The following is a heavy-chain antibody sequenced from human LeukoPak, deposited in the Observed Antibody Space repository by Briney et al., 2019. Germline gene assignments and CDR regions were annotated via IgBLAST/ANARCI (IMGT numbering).Heavy chain of an antibody. CDR3: TRGGLTGQMAAFDY. V-gene: IGHV3-74*01. Sequence: GGSLRLSCAASGFTLCDYWMHWVRHVPGEGPVWVSRINGDGRSTTYADSVKGRFTISRDNAKNTIFLQMTSLRDEDTAVYYCTRGGLTGQMAAFDYWGQGALVTVSS. J-gene: IGHJ4*02. CDR2: INGDGRST. CDR1: GFTLCDYW. D-gene: IGHD3-9*01.